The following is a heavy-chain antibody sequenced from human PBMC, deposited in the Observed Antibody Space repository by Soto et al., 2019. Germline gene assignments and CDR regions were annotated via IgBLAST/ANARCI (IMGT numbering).Heavy chain of an antibody. V-gene: IGHV4-30-2*01. J-gene: IGHJ5*02. CDR3: AKVPDR. D-gene: IGHD2-2*01. Sequence: SETLSLTCAVSGGSISSGGYSWSWIRQPPGKGLEWIGYIYHSGRTYYNPSLKSRVTISVDRSKNQFSLKLSSVTAADTAVYYCAKVPDRWGQGTLVTVSS. CDR2: IYHSGRT. CDR1: GGSISSGGYS.